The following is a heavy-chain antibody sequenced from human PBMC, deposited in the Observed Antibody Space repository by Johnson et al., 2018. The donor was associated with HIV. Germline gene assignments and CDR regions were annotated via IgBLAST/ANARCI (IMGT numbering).Heavy chain of an antibody. Sequence: VQLVESGGGLVQPGGSLRLSCAASGFTFSSYAMHWVRQAPGKGLEYVSAISSNGGSTYYANSVKGRFTISRDNSKNTLYLQMGSLRAEDMAVYYCARDLDTAMVTCAFDIWGQGTMVTVSS. CDR1: GFTFSSYA. J-gene: IGHJ3*02. V-gene: IGHV3-64*01. CDR3: ARDLDTAMVTCAFDI. D-gene: IGHD5-18*01. CDR2: ISSNGGST.